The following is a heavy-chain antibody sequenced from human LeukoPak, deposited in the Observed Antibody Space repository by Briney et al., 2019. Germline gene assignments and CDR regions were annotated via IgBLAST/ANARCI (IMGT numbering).Heavy chain of an antibody. CDR3: AKIGRDGYNSYFDY. V-gene: IGHV3-23*01. CDR1: GFTFSSHA. J-gene: IGHJ4*02. CDR2: ISGSGGST. D-gene: IGHD5-24*01. Sequence: PGGSLRLSCAASGFTFSSHAMSWVRQAPGKGLEWVSAISGSGGSTYYADSVKGRFTISRDNSKNTLYLQMNSLRAEDTAVYYCAKIGRDGYNSYFDYWGQGTLVTVSS.